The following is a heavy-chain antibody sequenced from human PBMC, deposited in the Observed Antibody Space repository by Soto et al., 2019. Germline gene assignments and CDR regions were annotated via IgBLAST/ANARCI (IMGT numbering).Heavy chain of an antibody. J-gene: IGHJ6*02. CDR1: GYTFTGYY. CDR2: INPNSGGT. Sequence: VSCKASGYTFTGYYMHWVRQAPGQGLEWMGWINPNSGGTNYAQKFQGWVTMTRDTSISTAYMELSRLRSDDTAVYYCATHGGCSGGSCYSDYYYGMDVWGQGTTVTVSS. CDR3: ATHGGCSGGSCYSDYYYGMDV. V-gene: IGHV1-2*04. D-gene: IGHD2-15*01.